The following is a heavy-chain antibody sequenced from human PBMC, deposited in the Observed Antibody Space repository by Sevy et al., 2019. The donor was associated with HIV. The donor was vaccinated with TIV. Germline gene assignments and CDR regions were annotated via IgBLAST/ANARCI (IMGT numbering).Heavy chain of an antibody. D-gene: IGHD3-16*01. V-gene: IGHV3-11*06. Sequence: GGSLRLSCAATGFTFSDYYMSWIRQAPGKGLEWVSYISSSSSYTNYADSVKGRFTISRDNAKNSLYLQMNSLRAEDTAVYYCARRNYDYGEYYFDYWGQGTLVTVSS. CDR2: ISSSSSYT. J-gene: IGHJ4*02. CDR1: GFTFSDYY. CDR3: ARRNYDYGEYYFDY.